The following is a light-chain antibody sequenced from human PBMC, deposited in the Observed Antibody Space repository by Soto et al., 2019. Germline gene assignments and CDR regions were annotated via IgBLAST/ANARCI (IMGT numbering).Light chain of an antibody. CDR1: QSVSNNH. V-gene: IGKV3-20*01. J-gene: IGKJ3*01. CDR2: GAS. CDR3: QQYGSSPT. Sequence: SGLTQSPGTLSPGERATLSCRASQSVSNNHLAWYQQKPGQAPRLLIYGASNRATGIPDRFSGSGSGTDFTLTISRLEPEDFAVYYCQQYGSSPTFGPGTKVDIK.